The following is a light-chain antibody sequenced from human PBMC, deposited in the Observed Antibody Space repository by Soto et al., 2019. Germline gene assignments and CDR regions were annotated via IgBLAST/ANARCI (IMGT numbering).Light chain of an antibody. J-gene: IGLJ2*01. CDR3: QFYDSCLSGSMV. Sequence: QSVLTQPPSVSGAPGQRVTIYCTGSSSNIGAGYDVHWYQQLPGTAPKLLIYGNSNRPSGVPDRFSGSKSGTSASLAITGLQAEDEADYYCQFYDSCLSGSMVFGGGTKLTVL. V-gene: IGLV1-40*01. CDR1: SSNIGAGYD. CDR2: GNS.